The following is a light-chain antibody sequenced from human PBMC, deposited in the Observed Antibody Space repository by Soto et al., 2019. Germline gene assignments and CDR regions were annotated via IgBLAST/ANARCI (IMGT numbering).Light chain of an antibody. Sequence: EIVLTQSPATLSLSPGERATLSCRASQSVSSYLAWYQQKPGQAPRLLIYDASNRATGIPARFSGSGSGTDFTLTISSLEPEDSAVYYCQQRSNWPTFGGGTKVEIQ. CDR2: DAS. CDR1: QSVSSY. V-gene: IGKV3-11*01. J-gene: IGKJ4*01. CDR3: QQRSNWPT.